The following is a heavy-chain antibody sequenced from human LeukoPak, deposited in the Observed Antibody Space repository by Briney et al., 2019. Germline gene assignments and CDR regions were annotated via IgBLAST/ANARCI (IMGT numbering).Heavy chain of an antibody. CDR3: ARDDYRGVTNFDP. Sequence: SETLSLTCTVSNDSINDSYWTWIRQPPGKRLEWIGYISNSGTTKYNPSLKSRVTISVDTSKNQFSLQLTSVTAADTAVYYCARDDYRGVTNFDPWGQGTLVTVSS. CDR2: ISNSGTT. J-gene: IGHJ5*02. D-gene: IGHD3-10*01. CDR1: NDSINDSY. V-gene: IGHV4-59*01.